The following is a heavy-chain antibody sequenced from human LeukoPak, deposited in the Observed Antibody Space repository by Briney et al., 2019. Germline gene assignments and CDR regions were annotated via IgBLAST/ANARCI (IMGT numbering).Heavy chain of an antibody. CDR2: IYPGDSDA. CDR3: ARRGGSCVRYYYGMDD. Sequence: PGESLKISCKGSGYSFTSYWIGWVRQMPGKGLEWMGIIYPGDSDARYSPSFQGQVTISADKSISTAYLQWSSLKASDTAMYYCARRGGSCVRYYYGMDDWGQGTTVTVSS. D-gene: IGHD2-15*01. CDR1: GYSFTSYW. V-gene: IGHV5-51*01. J-gene: IGHJ6*02.